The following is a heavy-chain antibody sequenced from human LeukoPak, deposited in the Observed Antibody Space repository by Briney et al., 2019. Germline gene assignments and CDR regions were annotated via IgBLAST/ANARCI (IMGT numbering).Heavy chain of an antibody. CDR3: ARGEYYYDSSGFLDY. J-gene: IGHJ4*02. V-gene: IGHV3-30*03. Sequence: GGSLRLSRAASGFTFSSYSMNWVRQAPGKGLEWVAVISYDGSNKYYADSVKGRFTISRDNSKNTLYLQMNSLRAEDTAVYYCARGEYYYDSSGFLDYWGQGTLVTVSS. CDR2: ISYDGSNK. D-gene: IGHD3-22*01. CDR1: GFTFSSYS.